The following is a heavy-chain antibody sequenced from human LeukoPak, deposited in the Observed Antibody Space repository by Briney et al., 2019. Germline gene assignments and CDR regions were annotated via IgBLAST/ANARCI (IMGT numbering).Heavy chain of an antibody. J-gene: IGHJ6*02. CDR2: IYYSGST. Sequence: PSETLSLTCTVSGGSISSYYWSWIRQPPGKGLEWIGYIYYSGSTNYNPSLKSRVTISVDTSKNQFPLKLSSVTAADTAVYYCARMRYYYYGMDVWGQGTTVTVSS. V-gene: IGHV4-59*01. CDR1: GGSISSYY. CDR3: ARMRYYYYGMDV.